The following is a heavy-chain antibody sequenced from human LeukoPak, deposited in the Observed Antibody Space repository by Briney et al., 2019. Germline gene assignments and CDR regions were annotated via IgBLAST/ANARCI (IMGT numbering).Heavy chain of an antibody. V-gene: IGHV4-31*03. CDR2: IYYSGST. CDR1: GGSISSGGYY. D-gene: IGHD5-18*01. J-gene: IGHJ5*02. Sequence: SETLSITCTVSGGSISSGGYYWSWIRQHPGKGLEWIGYIYYSGSTYYNPSLKSRVTISVDTSKNQFSLKLSSVTAADTAVYYCASRYSYGYWFDPWGQGTLVTVSS. CDR3: ASRYSYGYWFDP.